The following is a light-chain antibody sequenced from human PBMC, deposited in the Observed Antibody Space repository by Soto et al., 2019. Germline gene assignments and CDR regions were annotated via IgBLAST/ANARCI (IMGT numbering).Light chain of an antibody. Sequence: QSVLTQPPSVSGAPGQRVTISCTGSSSNIGAGYDVHWYQQLPGTAPKLLIYGNINRPSRVPDRFSGSKSGTSASLAITGLQAEDEADYYCQSYDSSLSGSVFGGGTQLTVL. CDR2: GNI. CDR1: SSNIGAGYD. J-gene: IGLJ3*02. CDR3: QSYDSSLSGSV. V-gene: IGLV1-40*01.